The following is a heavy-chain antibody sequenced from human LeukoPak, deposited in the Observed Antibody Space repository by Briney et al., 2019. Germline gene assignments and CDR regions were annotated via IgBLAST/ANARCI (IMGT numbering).Heavy chain of an antibody. CDR1: GGSFSGYY. CDR3: ARGHPPEVGDSGYDFDSGIAVAGLFDY. V-gene: IGHV4-34*01. Sequence: SETLSLTCAVYGGSFSGYYWSWIRQPPGKGLEWIGEINHSGSTNYNPSLKSRVTISVDTSKNQFSLKLSSVTAADTAVYYCARGHPPEVGDSGYDFDSGIAVAGLFDYWGQGTLVTVSS. CDR2: INHSGST. D-gene: IGHD6-19*01. J-gene: IGHJ4*02.